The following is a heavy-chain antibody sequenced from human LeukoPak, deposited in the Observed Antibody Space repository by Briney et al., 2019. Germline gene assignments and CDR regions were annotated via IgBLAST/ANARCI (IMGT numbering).Heavy chain of an antibody. CDR3: ASGNRRMGSSDGFDP. V-gene: IGHV1-69*05. D-gene: IGHD6-13*01. Sequence: SVKVSCKASGGAFSSYAISWVRQAPGQGLEWMGGIIPIFGTANYAQKFQGRVTITTDESTSTAYMELSSLRSEDTAVYYCASGNRRMGSSDGFDPWGQGTLVTVSS. CDR2: IIPIFGTA. J-gene: IGHJ5*02. CDR1: GGAFSSYA.